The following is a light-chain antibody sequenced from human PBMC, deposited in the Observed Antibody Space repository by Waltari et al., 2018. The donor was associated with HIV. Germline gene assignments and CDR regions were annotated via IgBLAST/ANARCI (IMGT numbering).Light chain of an antibody. CDR2: LNSDGSH. CDR1: SGHSSYV. CDR3: HTWGTGIVV. J-gene: IGLJ2*01. Sequence: QLVLTQSPSASASLGASVKLTCTLSSGHSSYVIAWHQQQPKKGPRYLMKLNSDGSHFKGDGIPDRFSGSSSGAERYLTISSLQSEDEADYYCHTWGTGIVVFGGGTKLTVL. V-gene: IGLV4-69*01.